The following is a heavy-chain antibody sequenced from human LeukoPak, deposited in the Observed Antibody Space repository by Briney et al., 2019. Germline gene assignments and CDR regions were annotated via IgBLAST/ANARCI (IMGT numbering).Heavy chain of an antibody. J-gene: IGHJ4*02. CDR3: ARAPPGVHPFDY. V-gene: IGHV3-7*01. CDR2: IKQDGSEK. Sequence: GGSLXXXXAASGFTFSSYWMSWVRQAPGKGLXGXANIKQDGSEKYYVDSVKGRFTISRDNAKSSLYLQMNSLRAEDTAVYYCARAPPGVHPFDYWGQGRLVTVSS. D-gene: IGHD3-10*01. CDR1: GFTFSSYW.